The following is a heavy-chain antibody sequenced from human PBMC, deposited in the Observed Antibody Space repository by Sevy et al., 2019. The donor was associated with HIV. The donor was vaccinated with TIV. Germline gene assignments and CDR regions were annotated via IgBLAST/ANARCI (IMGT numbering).Heavy chain of an antibody. D-gene: IGHD5-18*01. Sequence: GGSLRLSCEVSGFIFSEFGMHWVRQAPGKGLEWVGVISHDAGKKHYIDSVKGRFTISRDNSKNILYLQMNSLSAEDTAVYWCARPAEYSYGSGDFWGQGTLVTVSS. J-gene: IGHJ4*02. CDR1: GFIFSEFG. CDR3: ARPAEYSYGSGDF. CDR2: ISHDAGKK. V-gene: IGHV3-30*03.